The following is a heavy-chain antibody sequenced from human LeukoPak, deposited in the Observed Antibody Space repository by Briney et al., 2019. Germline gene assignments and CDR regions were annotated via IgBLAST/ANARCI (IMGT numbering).Heavy chain of an antibody. CDR2: ISDDGSNT. V-gene: IGHV3-30*18. J-gene: IGHJ2*01. CDR3: AKDADTATIIYWYFDL. Sequence: GRSLRLSCTASGFTLSSFGMHWVRLAPGKGLERVAVISDDGSNTYYADPVKGRCTISRDNSKNTLYLQLNSLRTEDTAVYYCAKDADTATIIYWYFDLWGRGTLVTVSS. D-gene: IGHD5-18*01. CDR1: GFTLSSFG.